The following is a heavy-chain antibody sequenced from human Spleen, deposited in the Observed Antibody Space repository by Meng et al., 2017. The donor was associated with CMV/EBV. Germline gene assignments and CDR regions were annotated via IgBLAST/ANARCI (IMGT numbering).Heavy chain of an antibody. J-gene: IGHJ3*02. D-gene: IGHD2-21*02. CDR2: ISRDGDT. CDR1: GFPITNTA. V-gene: IGHV3-53*01. Sequence: GGSLRLSCTASGFPITNTAMTWVRQAPGKGLEWVSLISRDGDTHYTDSMKGRFIISKDNSKKTLYLQMNSLRAEDTAIYYCARDLGGGDTFDIWGQGTMVTVSS. CDR3: ARDLGGGDTFDI.